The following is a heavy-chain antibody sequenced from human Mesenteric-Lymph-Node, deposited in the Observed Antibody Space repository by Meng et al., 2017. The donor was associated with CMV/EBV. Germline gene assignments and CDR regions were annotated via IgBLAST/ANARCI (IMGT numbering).Heavy chain of an antibody. CDR1: GFTFDDYG. D-gene: IGHD3-16*01. CDR2: IYSGGST. V-gene: IGHV3-66*01. Sequence: GESLKISCSASGFTFDDYGMTWVRQAPGKGLEWVSAIYSGGSTNYADSVEGRFTISRDNSQNTLYLQVNSLRVEDTAVYYCARDGGRKDDYWGQGALVTVSS. J-gene: IGHJ4*02. CDR3: ARDGGRKDDY.